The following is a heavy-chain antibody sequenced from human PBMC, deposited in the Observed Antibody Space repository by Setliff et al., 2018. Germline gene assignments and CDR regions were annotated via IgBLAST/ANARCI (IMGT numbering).Heavy chain of an antibody. CDR3: ARGGKATGYGSGGAFDI. J-gene: IGHJ3*02. CDR2: ISPSGGST. V-gene: IGHV1-46*01. Sequence: ASVKVSCKASGYTFTTYYFHWVRQAPGQGLEWMGIISPSGGSTSYAQKFQDRVTMTRDTSTSTVYMELSSLRSEDTAVYYCARGGKATGYGSGGAFDIWGQGTMVT. CDR1: GYTFTTYY. D-gene: IGHD6-25*01.